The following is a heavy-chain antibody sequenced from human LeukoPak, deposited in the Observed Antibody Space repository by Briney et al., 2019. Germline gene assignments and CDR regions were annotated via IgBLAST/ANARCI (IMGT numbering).Heavy chain of an antibody. CDR1: GFTFSDYY. Sequence: GGSLILSWAASGFTFSDYYMTWIRQAPGKGLEWVSYISSSGSTIYYADSLKGRFTITRDNAKHSLYLQMNSLRAEDTAVYYCARPPETLRYFDWLFDFDYWGQGTLVTVSS. CDR3: ARPPETLRYFDWLFDFDY. V-gene: IGHV3-11*04. CDR2: ISSSGSTI. D-gene: IGHD3-9*01. J-gene: IGHJ4*02.